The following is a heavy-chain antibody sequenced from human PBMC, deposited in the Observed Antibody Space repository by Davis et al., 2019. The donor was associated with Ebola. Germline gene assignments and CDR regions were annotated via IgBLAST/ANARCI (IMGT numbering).Heavy chain of an antibody. CDR3: VKDTSSVWFDV. J-gene: IGHJ3*01. Sequence: GESLKISCAASGFIFSDYYMSWIRQAPGKGLEWVSTLGLSADTYYADSVKGRFTISRDNSKNTLHLQMNSLRVEDTATYYCVKDTSSVWFDVWGQGTMVTVSS. D-gene: IGHD6-19*01. CDR1: GFIFSDYY. V-gene: IGHV3-23*01. CDR2: LGLSADT.